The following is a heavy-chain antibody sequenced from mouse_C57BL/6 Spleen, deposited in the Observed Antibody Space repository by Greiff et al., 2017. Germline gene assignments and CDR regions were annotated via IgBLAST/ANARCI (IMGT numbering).Heavy chain of an antibody. CDR1: GYTFTSYW. V-gene: IGHV1-59*01. Sequence: QVQLQQPGAELVRPGTSVKLSCKASGYTFTSYWMHWVKQRPGQGLEWIGEIDPSDSYTNYNQKFKGKATLTVDTSSSTAYMQLSSLTSEDSAVYYCARRHGWGEYYAMDYWGQGTSVTVSS. CDR2: IDPSDSYT. J-gene: IGHJ4*01. CDR3: ARRHGWGEYYAMDY. D-gene: IGHD3-1*01.